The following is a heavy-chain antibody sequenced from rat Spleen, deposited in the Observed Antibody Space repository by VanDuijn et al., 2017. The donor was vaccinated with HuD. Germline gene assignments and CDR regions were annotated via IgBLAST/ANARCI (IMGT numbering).Heavy chain of an antibody. CDR1: GFSLTSYN. CDR3: ATRLGAQGDY. J-gene: IGHJ2*01. V-gene: IGHV2-41*01. CDR2: IWNTGGT. D-gene: IGHD5-1*01. Sequence: QVQLKESGPGLVQPSQTLSLTCTVAGFSLTSYNVHWVRQPPGKGLEWMGVIWNTGGTRYNSALKSRLSISKDTSKSQVFLKMNSLQTEDTATYYCATRLGAQGDYWGQGVMVTVSS.